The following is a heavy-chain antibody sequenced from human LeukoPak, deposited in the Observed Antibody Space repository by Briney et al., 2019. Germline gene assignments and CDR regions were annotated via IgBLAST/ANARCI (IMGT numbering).Heavy chain of an antibody. D-gene: IGHD2-15*01. V-gene: IGHV3-21*01. J-gene: IGHJ6*03. Sequence: GGSLRLSCAASGFTFRRYAMTWVRQAPGKGLEGVSSMSSGRTYIYYADSVRGRFTISRDNAKNSLYLQMNSLRAEDTAVYYCASRDIVVVVAANRHYYYMDVWGKGTTVTVSS. CDR3: ASRDIVVVVAANRHYYYMDV. CDR1: GFTFRRYA. CDR2: MSSGRTYI.